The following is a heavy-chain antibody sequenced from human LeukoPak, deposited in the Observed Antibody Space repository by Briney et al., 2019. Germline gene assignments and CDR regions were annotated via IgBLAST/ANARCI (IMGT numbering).Heavy chain of an antibody. CDR2: IGPTGSDR. CDR1: GLTFSTSG. Sequence: SGGSLRLSCTASGLTFSTSGFNWVRQAPGKGLEWVASIGPTGSDRYHADSIKGRFTISRDNANNFLYLQMNSLRAEDTAVYYCATETNGRHYDYWGQGTLLTVSS. D-gene: IGHD1-14*01. J-gene: IGHJ4*02. CDR3: ATETNGRHYDY. V-gene: IGHV3-21*06.